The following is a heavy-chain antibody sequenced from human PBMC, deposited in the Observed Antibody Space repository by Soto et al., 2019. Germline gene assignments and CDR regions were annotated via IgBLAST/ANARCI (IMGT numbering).Heavy chain of an antibody. J-gene: IGHJ6*03. CDR2: IYYSGST. Sequence: SETLSLTCTVSGGSISSSSYYWGWIRQPPGKGLEWIGSIYYSGSTYYNPSLKSRVTISVDTSKNQFSLKLSSVTAADTAVYYCACEMGSSWYLNYYYYMDVWGEGTTVTVSS. V-gene: IGHV4-39*01. CDR1: GGSISSSSYY. CDR3: ACEMGSSWYLNYYYYMDV. D-gene: IGHD6-13*01.